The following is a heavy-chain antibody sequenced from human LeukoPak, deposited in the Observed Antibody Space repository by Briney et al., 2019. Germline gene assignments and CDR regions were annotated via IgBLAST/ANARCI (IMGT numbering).Heavy chain of an antibody. D-gene: IGHD5-18*01. CDR3: ARDGVRGDSYGYYRPYFDY. J-gene: IGHJ4*02. V-gene: IGHV1-2*02. CDR1: GYTFTGYY. CDR2: INPNSGGT. Sequence: ASVKVSCKASGYTFTGYYMHWVRQAPGQGLEWMGWINPNSGGTNYAQKFQGRVTITRDTSIITAYMELSRLRSDDTAVYYCARDGVRGDSYGYYRPYFDYWGQGTLVTVSS.